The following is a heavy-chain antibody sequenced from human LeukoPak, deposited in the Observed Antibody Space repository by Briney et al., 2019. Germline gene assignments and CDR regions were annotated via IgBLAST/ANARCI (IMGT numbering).Heavy chain of an antibody. Sequence: GGSLRLSCAASESXFSDYWMHWVRQAPGKGLVWVSRITSDGSSTTYADSVKGRFTISRDNAKNTLYLQMNSLRAEDTAVYYCARVRNYAMDVWGQGTTVTVSS. CDR3: ARVRNYAMDV. CDR2: ITSDGSST. V-gene: IGHV3-74*01. CDR1: ESXFSDYW. J-gene: IGHJ6*02.